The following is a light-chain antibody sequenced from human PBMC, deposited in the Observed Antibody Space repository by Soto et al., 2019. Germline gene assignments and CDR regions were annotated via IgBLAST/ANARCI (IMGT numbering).Light chain of an antibody. J-gene: IGLJ1*01. Sequence: QSALTQPASVSGSPGQSITISCTGTSSDIGSYNLVSWYQQHPGKAPKLMIYEDNKRPSGVSNRFSGTKSGNTASLTIYNLQAEDEADYHCCSYAETRTYVFGTGTKLTVL. CDR2: EDN. CDR3: CSYAETRTYV. V-gene: IGLV2-23*01. CDR1: SSDIGSYNL.